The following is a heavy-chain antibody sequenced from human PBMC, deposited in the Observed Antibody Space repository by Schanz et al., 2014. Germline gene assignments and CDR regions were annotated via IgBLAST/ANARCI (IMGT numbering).Heavy chain of an antibody. Sequence: EVQLVESGGGLIQPGGSLRLSCAASGFGFSSYSMNWVRQAPGKGLEWVSYISYGTSYIYYAESVKGRFTISRDNAKNSLYLQMNGLRAEDTAVYYCARVALPGYSSPRDAFDIWGQGTMXTVSS. CDR1: GFGFSSYS. CDR2: ISYGTSYI. V-gene: IGHV3-21*05. CDR3: ARVALPGYSSPRDAFDI. J-gene: IGHJ3*02. D-gene: IGHD5-18*01.